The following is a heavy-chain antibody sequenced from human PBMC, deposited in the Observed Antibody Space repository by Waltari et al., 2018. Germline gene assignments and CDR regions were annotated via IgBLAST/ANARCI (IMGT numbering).Heavy chain of an antibody. CDR2: INQDGSVK. V-gene: IGHV3-7*04. D-gene: IGHD3-10*01. Sequence: EVQLVESGGGLVQPGGSLRLSCAASRFTFRTYWMSWVRQAPGKGLEWVANINQDGSVKYYVDAVKGRFTISRDNAKNSLYLQVNSLRAEDTAVYYCARDHYASGRGAFDIWGQGTMVTVSS. J-gene: IGHJ3*02. CDR1: RFTFRTYW. CDR3: ARDHYASGRGAFDI.